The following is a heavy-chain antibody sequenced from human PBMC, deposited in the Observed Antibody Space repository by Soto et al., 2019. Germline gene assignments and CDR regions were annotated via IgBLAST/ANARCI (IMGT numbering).Heavy chain of an antibody. CDR3: AREGKMPYYYYGLDV. D-gene: IGHD2-2*01. V-gene: IGHV1-18*01. CDR1: GYTFTTYG. CDR2: ISGYNGHT. J-gene: IGHJ6*02. Sequence: QVQLVQSGAEVRKPGASVKVSCKASGYTFTTYGISWVRQAPGQGLEWMGWISGYNGHTKYAQKFQGRVTMTTDTSTSTVYMDLRSLRSDDTAVYYCAREGKMPYYYYGLDVWGQGTTVTVSS.